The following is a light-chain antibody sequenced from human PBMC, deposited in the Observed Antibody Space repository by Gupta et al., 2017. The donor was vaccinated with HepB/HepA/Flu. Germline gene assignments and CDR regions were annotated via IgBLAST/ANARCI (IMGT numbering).Light chain of an antibody. V-gene: IGKV1-5*03. CDR1: QSISDW. CDR2: KAS. Sequence: TQSPSTLSASVGDRVTITCRASQSISDWLAWYQQKPGKAPKLLIYKASSLESGVPSRFSGSGSGTEFSLTISSLQPDDFATYYCQQYNTYLTFGQGTKVEIK. CDR3: QQYNTYLT. J-gene: IGKJ1*01.